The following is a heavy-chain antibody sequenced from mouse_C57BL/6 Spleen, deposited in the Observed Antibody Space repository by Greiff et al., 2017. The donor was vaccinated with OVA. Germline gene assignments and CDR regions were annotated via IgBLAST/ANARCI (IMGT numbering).Heavy chain of an antibody. CDR2: ISSGSSTI. D-gene: IGHD2-2*01. V-gene: IGHV5-17*01. CDR3: ARQRNGFAWFAY. CDR1: GFTFSDYG. Sequence: EVNVVESGGGLVKPGGSLKLSCAASGFTFSDYGMHWVRQAPEKGLEWVAYISSGSSTIYYADTVKGRFTISRDNAKNSLFLQMTSLRSEDTAMYYCARQRNGFAWFAYWGQGTLVTVSA. J-gene: IGHJ3*01.